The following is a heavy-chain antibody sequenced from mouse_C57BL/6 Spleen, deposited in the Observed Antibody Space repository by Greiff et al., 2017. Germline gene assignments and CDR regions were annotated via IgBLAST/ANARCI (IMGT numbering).Heavy chain of an antibody. V-gene: IGHV1-54*01. CDR1: GYAFTNYL. CDR2: INPGSGGT. Sequence: QVHVKQSGAELVRPGTSVKVSCKASGYAFTNYLIEWVKQRPGQGLEWIGVINPGSGGTNYNEKFKGKATLTADKSSSTAYMQLSSLTSEDSAVYFCARSRITTVFFDVWGTGTTVTVSS. J-gene: IGHJ1*03. CDR3: ARSRITTVFFDV. D-gene: IGHD1-1*01.